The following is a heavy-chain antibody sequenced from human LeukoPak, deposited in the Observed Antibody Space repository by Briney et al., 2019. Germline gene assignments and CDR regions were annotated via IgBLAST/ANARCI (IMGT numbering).Heavy chain of an antibody. V-gene: IGHV3-53*01. CDR2: IYSGGAI. CDR1: GFLVSTNY. J-gene: IGHJ4*02. D-gene: IGHD6-19*01. CDR3: ARGHRSGHPDPFDY. Sequence: GGSLRLSCAASGFLVSTNYMSWVRQAPGKGLEWVSVIYSGGAIHYADSVKGRFTISRDNSKNTLYLQMNSLRAADTAMYFCARGHRSGHPDPFDYWGQGTLVIVSS.